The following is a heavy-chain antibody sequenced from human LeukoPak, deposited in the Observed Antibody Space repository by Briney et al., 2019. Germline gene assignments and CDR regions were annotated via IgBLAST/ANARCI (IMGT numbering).Heavy chain of an antibody. CDR2: ISYDGRNK. CDR3: ATGSDDNSGYYRDDY. J-gene: IGHJ4*02. D-gene: IGHD3-22*01. V-gene: IGHV3-30*03. Sequence: GRSLRLSCAASGFTFSSNGMHWVRQAPGKGLEWVALISYDGRNKYYAGSVRGRFTISRDNSKNTVYLQMNSLRAEDTAVYYCATGSDDNSGYYRDDYWGQGTLVTVSS. CDR1: GFTFSSNG.